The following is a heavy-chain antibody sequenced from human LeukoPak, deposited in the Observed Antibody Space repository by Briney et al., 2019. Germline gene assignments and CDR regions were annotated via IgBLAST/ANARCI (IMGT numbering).Heavy chain of an antibody. CDR3: ARVWYSSSLVGY. CDR1: GFTFSDYY. CDR2: ISSSGSTI. D-gene: IGHD6-13*01. J-gene: IGHJ4*02. Sequence: GGSLRLSCAASGFTFSDYYMSWIRQAPGEGLEWVSYISSSGSTIYYADSAKGRFTISRDNAKNSLYLQMNSLRAEDTAVYYCARVWYSSSLVGYWGQGTLVTVSS. V-gene: IGHV3-11*04.